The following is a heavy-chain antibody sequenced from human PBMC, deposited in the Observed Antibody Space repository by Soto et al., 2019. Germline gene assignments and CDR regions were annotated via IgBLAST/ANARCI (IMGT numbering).Heavy chain of an antibody. CDR2: INPSDSHT. CDR3: ARNASYYVSSGYFGNY. Sequence: PGESRKISCQGSGHTFTNHWITWVRQMPGKGLEWMGRINPSDSHTNYSPSFQGHVTMSVDKSISTAYLQWSSLKASDSAMYYCARNASYYVSSGYFGNYWGQGTLVTVSS. J-gene: IGHJ4*02. CDR1: GHTFTNHW. V-gene: IGHV5-10-1*01. D-gene: IGHD3-22*01.